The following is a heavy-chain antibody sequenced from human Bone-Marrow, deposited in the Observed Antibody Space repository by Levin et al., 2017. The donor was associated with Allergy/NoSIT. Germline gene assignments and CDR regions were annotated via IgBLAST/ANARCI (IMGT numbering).Heavy chain of an antibody. J-gene: IGHJ3*02. CDR1: GFTFDDYA. CDR3: AKGYSSSWGTDAFDI. V-gene: IGHV3-9*01. D-gene: IGHD6-13*01. Sequence: LSLTCAASGFTFDDYAMHWVRQAPGKGLEWVSGISWNSGSIGYADSVKGRFTISRDNAKNSLYLQMNSLRAEDTALYYCAKGYSSSWGTDAFDIWGQGTMVTVSS. CDR2: ISWNSGSI.